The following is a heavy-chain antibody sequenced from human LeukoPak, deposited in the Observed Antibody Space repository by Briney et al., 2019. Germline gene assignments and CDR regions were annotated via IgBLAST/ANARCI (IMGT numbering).Heavy chain of an antibody. V-gene: IGHV4-34*01. CDR1: GGSFSGYY. CDR2: INHSGST. CDR3: ARRPYYYDSSGYYYYYYYMDV. Sequence: SETLSLTCAVYGGSFSGYYWSWIRQPPGKGLEWIGEINHSGSTNYNPSLKSRDTISVDTSKNQFSLKLSSVTAADTAVYYCARRPYYYDSSGYYYYYYYMDVWGKGTTVTISS. J-gene: IGHJ6*03. D-gene: IGHD3-22*01.